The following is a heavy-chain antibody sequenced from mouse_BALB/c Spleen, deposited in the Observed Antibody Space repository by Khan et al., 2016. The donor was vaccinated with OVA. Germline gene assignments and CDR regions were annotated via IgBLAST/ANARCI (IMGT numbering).Heavy chain of an antibody. V-gene: IGHV1-77*01. D-gene: IGHD1-2*01. Sequence: QVQLQQPGAELARPGASVKLSCKASGYTFTDYYINWVKQRTGQGLEWIGEISPGRGDTYYNEKFKGKATLTADKSSTTAYMQLSSLTSEASAVYFCARRNYFGYTFAYWGQGTLVTVSA. CDR2: ISPGRGDT. J-gene: IGHJ3*01. CDR1: GYTFTDYY. CDR3: ARRNYFGYTFAY.